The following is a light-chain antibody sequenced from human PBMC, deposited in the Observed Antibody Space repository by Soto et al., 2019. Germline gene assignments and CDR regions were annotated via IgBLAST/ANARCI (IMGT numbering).Light chain of an antibody. CDR1: QNIRNL. Sequence: DIQLTQSPSSLSSSVLDRFTITCRASQNIRNLLAWYQQKPGKAPKPLIYDASTLKTGVPSRFSGSGSGSEFNFTITGLQPDDFATYFCQQYNTYATFGQGTRLEIK. V-gene: IGKV1-5*01. CDR3: QQYNTYAT. CDR2: DAS. J-gene: IGKJ5*01.